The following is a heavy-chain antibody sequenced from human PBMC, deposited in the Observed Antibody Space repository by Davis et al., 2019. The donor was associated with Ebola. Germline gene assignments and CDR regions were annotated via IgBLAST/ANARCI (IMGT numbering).Heavy chain of an antibody. J-gene: IGHJ4*02. CDR3: ARDRYGDYGVRDY. CDR2: ISSSSTTI. D-gene: IGHD4-17*01. Sequence: GESLKISCAASGFPFSSYGFHWVRQAPGKGLEWISYISSSSTTIYYADSVRGRFTISRDNAENSLYLQMNSLRDEDTAVYYCARDRYGDYGVRDYWGQGTLVTVSS. V-gene: IGHV3-48*02. CDR1: GFPFSSYG.